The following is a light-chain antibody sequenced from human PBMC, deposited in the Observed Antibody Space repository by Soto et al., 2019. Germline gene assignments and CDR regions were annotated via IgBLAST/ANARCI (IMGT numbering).Light chain of an antibody. J-gene: IGKJ2*01. CDR3: QQYNSYGT. CDR2: DAS. CDR1: QSIGSS. Sequence: DLQMTQSPSTLSASVGDRVTITCRASQSIGSSLAWYQQKPGKGPKLLIYDASTLESGVPSRFSGSGFGTEFALTISSLQPDDFATFYCQQYNSYGTFGQGTKLEIK. V-gene: IGKV1-5*01.